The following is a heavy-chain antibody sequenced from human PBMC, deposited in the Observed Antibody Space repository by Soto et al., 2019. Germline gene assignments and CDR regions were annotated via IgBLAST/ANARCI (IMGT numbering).Heavy chain of an antibody. CDR2: VSDSGTT. CDR3: ARGTGYTSGWYEFADY. J-gene: IGHJ4*02. D-gene: IGHD6-19*01. CDR1: GLSLRTYY. Sequence: SGTLSLPCTFPGLSLRTYYWPWVRHPPGKGLEWIGYVSDSGTTNYSPSLKSRLTISVDTSKNQFSLKLNSVTAADTAMYYCARGTGYTSGWYEFADYWGQGTLVTVSS. V-gene: IGHV4-59*08.